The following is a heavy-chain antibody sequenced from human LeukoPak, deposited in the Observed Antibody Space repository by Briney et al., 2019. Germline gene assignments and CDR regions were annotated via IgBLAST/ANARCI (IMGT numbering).Heavy chain of an antibody. CDR3: ARGIMATNWIYYYYNYMDV. Sequence: ASVKVSCKASGYTFTGYYMHWVRQAPGQGREWMGWINPNRGGTNYAQKFQGRVTMTRDTSISTAYMGLSRLRSDDTAVYYCARGIMATNWIYYYYNYMDVWGKGTTVTVSS. J-gene: IGHJ6*03. V-gene: IGHV1-2*02. CDR2: INPNRGGT. D-gene: IGHD5-12*01. CDR1: GYTFTGYY.